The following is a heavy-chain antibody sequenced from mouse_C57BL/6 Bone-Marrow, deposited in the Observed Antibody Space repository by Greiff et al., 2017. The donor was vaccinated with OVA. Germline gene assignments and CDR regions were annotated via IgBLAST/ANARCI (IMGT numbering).Heavy chain of an antibody. D-gene: IGHD1-1*01. CDR3: AREVTPVAYLDY. CDR1: GYAFSSSW. CDR2: IYPGDGDT. V-gene: IGHV1-82*01. Sequence: VQLQQSGPELVKPGASVKISCKASGYAFSSSWMNWVKQRPGKGLEWIGRIYPGDGDTNYNGKFKGKATLTADKSSSTAYMLLSSLTSEDSAVYFCAREVTPVAYLDYWGQGTTLTVSS. J-gene: IGHJ2*01.